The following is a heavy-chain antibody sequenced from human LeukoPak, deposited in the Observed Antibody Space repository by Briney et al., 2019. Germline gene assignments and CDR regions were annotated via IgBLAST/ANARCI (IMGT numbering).Heavy chain of an antibody. D-gene: IGHD3-10*02. CDR2: ISGRDGST. Sequence: GGSLRLSCAASGFTFSSYAMSWVRQAPGKGLEWVSAISGRDGSTYYADSVKGRFTISRDNAKNSLYLQMNSLRAEDTAVYYCAELGITMIGGVWGKGTTVTISS. V-gene: IGHV3-23*01. CDR3: AELGITMIGGV. J-gene: IGHJ6*04. CDR1: GFTFSSYA.